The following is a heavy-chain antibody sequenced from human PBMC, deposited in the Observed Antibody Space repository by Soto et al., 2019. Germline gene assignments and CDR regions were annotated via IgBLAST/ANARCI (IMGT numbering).Heavy chain of an antibody. CDR3: AKMVMPKDAFDI. V-gene: IGHV3-30*18. J-gene: IGHJ3*02. CDR1: GFTFSSYG. CDR2: ISYDGSNK. Sequence: QVQLVESGGGVVQPGRSLRLSCAASGFTFSSYGMHWVRQAPGKGLEWVAVISYDGSNKYYADSEKGRFTISRDNSKNTLYLQMNSLRAEDTAVYYCAKMVMPKDAFDIWGQGTMVTVSS. D-gene: IGHD2-15*01.